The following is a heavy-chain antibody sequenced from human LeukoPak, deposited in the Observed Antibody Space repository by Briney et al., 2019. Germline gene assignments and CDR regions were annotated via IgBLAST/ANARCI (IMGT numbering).Heavy chain of an antibody. CDR2: MNPNSGNT. D-gene: IGHD5-18*01. J-gene: IGHJ5*02. Sequence: GASVKVSCKASGYTFTSYDINWVRQATGQGLEWMGWMNPNSGNTGYAQKFQGRVTMTRNTSISTAYMELSSLRSEDTAVYYCARENDTRRWIQLWSPGLGSWGQGTLVTVSS. V-gene: IGHV1-8*01. CDR1: GYTFTSYD. CDR3: ARENDTRRWIQLWSPGLGS.